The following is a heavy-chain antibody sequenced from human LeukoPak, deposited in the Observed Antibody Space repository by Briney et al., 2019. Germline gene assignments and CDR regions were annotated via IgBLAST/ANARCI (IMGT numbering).Heavy chain of an antibody. D-gene: IGHD1-26*01. CDR2: ISISGGST. CDR3: AKGIQWELPLEY. V-gene: IGHV3-23*01. Sequence: PGGSLRLSCAASGFTFSSYAMSWVRQAPGKGLEWVSAISISGGSTYYAGSVKGRFTISRDKSKNTLYLQMNTLRAEDTAIYYCAKGIQWELPLEYWGQGTLVTVSS. J-gene: IGHJ4*02. CDR1: GFTFSSYA.